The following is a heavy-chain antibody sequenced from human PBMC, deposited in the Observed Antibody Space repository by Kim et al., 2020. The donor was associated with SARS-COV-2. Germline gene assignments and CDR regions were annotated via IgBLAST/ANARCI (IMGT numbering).Heavy chain of an antibody. V-gene: IGHV3-74*01. D-gene: IGHD3-16*01. J-gene: IGHJ4*02. CDR3: GRDAWGTHH. CDR2: TNHDGTLG. Sequence: GGSLRLSCAASGFTFSIYSMHWIRQAPGKGLELVSLTNHDGTLGFYADSVKGRFTISRDNAKSTLYLQMNSLRADDTAMYYCGRDAWGTHHLGQVTLVTV. CDR1: GFTFSIYS.